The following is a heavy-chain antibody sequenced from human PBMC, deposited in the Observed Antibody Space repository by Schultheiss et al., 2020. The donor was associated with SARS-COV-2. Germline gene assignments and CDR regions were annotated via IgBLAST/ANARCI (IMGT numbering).Heavy chain of an antibody. CDR1: GGSISSGGYS. V-gene: IGHV4-61*08. J-gene: IGHJ4*02. D-gene: IGHD6-19*01. Sequence: SETLSLTCAVSGGSISSGGYSWSWIRQPPGKGLEWIGYIYYSGSTNYNPSLKSRVTISVDTSKNQFSLKLSSVTAADTAVYYCARDLAVAATDYWGQGTLVTVSS. CDR2: IYYSGST. CDR3: ARDLAVAATDY.